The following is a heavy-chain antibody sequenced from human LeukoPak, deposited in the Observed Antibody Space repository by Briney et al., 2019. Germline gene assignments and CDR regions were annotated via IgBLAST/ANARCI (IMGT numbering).Heavy chain of an antibody. J-gene: IGHJ6*02. CDR3: ARVPSMVRGVVNYGMNV. CDR1: GYSFTGYF. D-gene: IGHD3-10*01. V-gene: IGHV1-2*02. Sequence: ASVKVSCKTSGYSFTGYFMHWVRQAPGQGLEWMGWINPNSGDTKYAQKFQGRVTMTRDTSINTAYMELRRLTSDDTAVYYCARVPSMVRGVVNYGMNVWGQGTTVTVSS. CDR2: INPNSGDT.